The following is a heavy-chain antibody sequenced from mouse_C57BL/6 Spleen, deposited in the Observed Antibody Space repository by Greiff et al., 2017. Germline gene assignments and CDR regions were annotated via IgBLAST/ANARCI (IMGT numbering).Heavy chain of an antibody. CDR1: GYAFSSYW. J-gene: IGHJ2*01. D-gene: IGHD2-12*01. CDR3: AGGGGYREYLDY. Sequence: QVQLQQSGAELVKPGASVKLSCKASGYAFSSYWMNWVKQRPGKGLEWIGQIYPGDGDTNYNGKFKGKATVTADKSSSTAYMQLSSLTSEDSAVYFWAGGGGYREYLDYWGQGTTLTVSS. V-gene: IGHV1-80*01. CDR2: IYPGDGDT.